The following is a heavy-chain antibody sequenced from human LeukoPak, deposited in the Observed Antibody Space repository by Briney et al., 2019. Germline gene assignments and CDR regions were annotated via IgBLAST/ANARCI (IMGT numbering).Heavy chain of an antibody. J-gene: IGHJ5*02. CDR2: ISSSSSYT. CDR1: GFTFSDYY. D-gene: IGHD2-21*02. Sequence: GGSLRLSCAASGFTFSDYYMSWIRQAPGKGLEWVSYISSSSSYTNYADSVKGRFTISRDNAKNSLYLQMNSLRAEDRAVYYCARRGEVVTAMWNWFDPWGQGTLVTVSS. CDR3: ARRGEVVTAMWNWFDP. V-gene: IGHV3-11*03.